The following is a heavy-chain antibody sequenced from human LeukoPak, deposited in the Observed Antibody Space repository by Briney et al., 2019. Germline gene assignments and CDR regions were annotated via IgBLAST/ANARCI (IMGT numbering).Heavy chain of an antibody. D-gene: IGHD3-10*01. J-gene: IGHJ3*02. CDR1: GFSFEDYA. CDR3: AKDHYYGSGSSYDAFDI. Sequence: SLRLSCVASGFSFEDYAVHWVRQAPGKGLEGVSGISWDSGSIGYADSVKGRFTIPRDNAKNSLYLQMNSLRAEDTALYYCAKDHYYGSGSSYDAFDIWGQGTMVTVSS. V-gene: IGHV3-9*01. CDR2: ISWDSGSI.